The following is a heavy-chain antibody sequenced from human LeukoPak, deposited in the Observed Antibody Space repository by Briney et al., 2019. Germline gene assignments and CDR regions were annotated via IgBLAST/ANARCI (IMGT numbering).Heavy chain of an antibody. CDR1: GGSISSSSYY. CDR3: ARVLRMDV. V-gene: IGHV4-39*07. J-gene: IGHJ6*04. D-gene: IGHD2/OR15-2a*01. CDR2: IYYSGST. Sequence: SETLSLTCTVSGGSISSSSYYWGWIRQPPGKGLEWIGSIYYSGSTYYNPSLKSRVTISADTSKNQFSLKLSSVTAADTAVYYCARVLRMDVWGKGTTVTVSS.